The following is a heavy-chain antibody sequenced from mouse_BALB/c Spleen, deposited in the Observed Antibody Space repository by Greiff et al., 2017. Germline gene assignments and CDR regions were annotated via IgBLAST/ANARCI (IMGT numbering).Heavy chain of an antibody. CDR2: ILPGSGST. D-gene: IGHD1-1*01. V-gene: IGHV1-9*01. CDR1: GYTFSSYW. CDR3: ASPYYYGSGGYWYFDV. Sequence: LVESGAELMKPGASVKISCKATGYTFSSYWIEWVKQRPGHGLEWIGEILPGSGSTNYNEKFKGKATFTADTSSNTAYMQLSSLTSEDSAVYYCASPYYYGSGGYWYFDVWGAGTTVTVSA. J-gene: IGHJ1*01.